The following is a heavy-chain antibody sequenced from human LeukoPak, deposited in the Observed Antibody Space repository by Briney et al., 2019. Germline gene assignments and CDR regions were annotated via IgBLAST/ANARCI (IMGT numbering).Heavy chain of an antibody. Sequence: PGGSLRPSCAASGFTVSSNYMSWVRQAPGKGLEWVSVIYSGGSTYYADSVKGRFTISRDNSKNTLYLQMNSLRAEDTAVYYCARSPDGGGYFDYWGQGTLVTVSS. J-gene: IGHJ4*02. CDR3: ARSPDGGGYFDY. CDR2: IYSGGST. D-gene: IGHD2-15*01. CDR1: GFTVSSNY. V-gene: IGHV3-53*01.